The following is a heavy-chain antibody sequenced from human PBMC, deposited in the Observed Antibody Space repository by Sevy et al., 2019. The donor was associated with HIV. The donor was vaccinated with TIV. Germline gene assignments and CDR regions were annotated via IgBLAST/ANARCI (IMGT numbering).Heavy chain of an antibody. CDR3: ARDPPLDYYDSSGPTMGAFDI. V-gene: IGHV3-74*01. CDR2: INSDGSST. J-gene: IGHJ3*02. CDR1: GFTFSSYW. D-gene: IGHD3-22*01. Sequence: GRSLRLSCAASGFTFSSYWMHWVRQAPGKGLVWVSRINSDGSSTSYADSVKGRFTISRDNAKNTLCLQMNSLRAEDTAVYYCARDPPLDYYDSSGPTMGAFDIWGQGTMVTVSS.